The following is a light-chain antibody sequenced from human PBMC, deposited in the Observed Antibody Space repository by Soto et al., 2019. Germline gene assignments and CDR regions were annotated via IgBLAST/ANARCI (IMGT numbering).Light chain of an antibody. CDR2: DVS. V-gene: IGLV2-8*01. Sequence: QSVLTQPPSASGSPGQSVTISCTGASSDVGGYNFVSWYQQHPGKAPKLLIYDVSKRPSGVPDRFSGSKSGNTASLTVSGLQAEDEADYYCSSNAGTTNFVFGTGTKVTVL. J-gene: IGLJ1*01. CDR1: SSDVGGYNF. CDR3: SSNAGTTNFV.